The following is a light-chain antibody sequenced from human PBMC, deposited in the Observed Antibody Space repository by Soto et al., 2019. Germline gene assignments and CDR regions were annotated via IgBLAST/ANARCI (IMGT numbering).Light chain of an antibody. V-gene: IGKV3D-20*02. CDR2: DAS. J-gene: IGKJ5*01. CDR3: QHRDNWPPIT. CDR1: QTVRNNY. Sequence: EFVLTQSPGTLSLSPGERATLSCRPSQTVRNNYLAWYQQKPGQAPRLLIYDASSRATGIPDRFSGGGSGTDFTLTISRLEPEDFAVYYYQHRDNWPPITFRQGTRLEIK.